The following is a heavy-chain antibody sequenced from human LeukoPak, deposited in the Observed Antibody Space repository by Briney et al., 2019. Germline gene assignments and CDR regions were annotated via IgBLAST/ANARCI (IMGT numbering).Heavy chain of an antibody. CDR1: GDSVSSNSAA. Sequence: SQTLSLTCAISGDSVSSNSAAWNWIRQSPSRGLEWLGRTYYRSKWYNDYAVPVKSRITINPDTSKNQFSLQLNSVTPEDTAVYYCARGRRRSSSWYYYYYGMDVWGQGTTVTVSS. J-gene: IGHJ6*02. CDR3: ARGRRRSSSWYYYYYGMDV. CDR2: TYYRSKWYN. D-gene: IGHD6-13*01. V-gene: IGHV6-1*01.